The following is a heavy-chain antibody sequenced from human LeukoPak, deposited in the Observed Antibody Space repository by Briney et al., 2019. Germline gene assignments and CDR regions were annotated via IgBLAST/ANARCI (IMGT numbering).Heavy chain of an antibody. J-gene: IGHJ4*02. Sequence: GASVKVSCKASGYTFTSYYMHWVRQAPGQGLEWMGIINPSGGSTSYAQKFQGRVTMTRDTYTSTVYMELSSLRSEDTAVYYCARTLNYYGSGSYYSYFDYWGQGTLVTVSS. V-gene: IGHV1-46*01. D-gene: IGHD3-10*01. CDR2: INPSGGST. CDR1: GYTFTSYY. CDR3: ARTLNYYGSGSYYSYFDY.